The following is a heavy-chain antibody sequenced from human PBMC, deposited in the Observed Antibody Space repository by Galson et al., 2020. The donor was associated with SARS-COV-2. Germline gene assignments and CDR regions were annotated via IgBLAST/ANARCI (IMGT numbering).Heavy chain of an antibody. Sequence: GGSLRLSCAASGFTFSSYGMHWVRQAPGKGLEWVAFIRYDGSNKYYADSVKGRFTISRDNSKNTLYLQMNSLRAEDTAVYYCAKDLPDYDSSGYPLYYYYYGMDVWGQGTTVTVSS. CDR2: IRYDGSNK. CDR3: AKDLPDYDSSGYPLYYYYYGMDV. J-gene: IGHJ6*02. D-gene: IGHD3-22*01. CDR1: GFTFSSYG. V-gene: IGHV3-30*02.